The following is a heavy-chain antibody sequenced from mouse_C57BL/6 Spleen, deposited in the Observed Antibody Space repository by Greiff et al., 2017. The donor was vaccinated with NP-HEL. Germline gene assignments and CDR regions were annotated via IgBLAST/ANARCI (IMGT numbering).Heavy chain of an antibody. J-gene: IGHJ4*01. D-gene: IGHD1-1*01. CDR2: IYPGSGST. CDR3: ARDDYYGSDHAMDY. Sequence: QVQLQQPGAELVKPGASVHMSCKASGYTFTSYCITWVKQRPGPGHEWIGDIYPGSGSTNYNEKFKSTATLTVDTSSSTAYMQLSSLTSEDSAVCYCARDDYYGSDHAMDYWGQGTSVTVSA. V-gene: IGHV1-55*01. CDR1: GYTFTSYC.